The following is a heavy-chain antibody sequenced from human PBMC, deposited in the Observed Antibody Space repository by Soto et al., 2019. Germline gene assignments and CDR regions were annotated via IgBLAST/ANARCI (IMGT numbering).Heavy chain of an antibody. CDR2: IIPILGIA. D-gene: IGHD3-3*01. J-gene: IGHJ4*02. Sequence: GASVKVSCKASGGTFSSYTISWVRQAPGQGLEWMGRIIPILGIANYAQKFQGRVTITADKSTSTAYMELSSLRSEDTAVYYCAAASKDYDFWSGYYPYYFDYWGQGTLVTVSS. V-gene: IGHV1-69*02. CDR1: GGTFSSYT. CDR3: AAASKDYDFWSGYYPYYFDY.